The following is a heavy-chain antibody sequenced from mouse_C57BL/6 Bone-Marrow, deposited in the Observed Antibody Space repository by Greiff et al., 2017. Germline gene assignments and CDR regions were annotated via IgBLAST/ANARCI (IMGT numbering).Heavy chain of an antibody. J-gene: IGHJ4*01. CDR2: IDPSDSYT. Sequence: QVHVKQPGAELVKPGASVKLSCKASGYTFTSYWMQWVKQRPGPGLEWIGEIDPSDSYTNSHQKFKGKATLTVDTSSSTAYMQLSSLTSEDSAVYYFATPSWDEAMDYWGQGTSVTVSS. D-gene: IGHD4-1*01. V-gene: IGHV1-50*01. CDR3: ATPSWDEAMDY. CDR1: GYTFTSYW.